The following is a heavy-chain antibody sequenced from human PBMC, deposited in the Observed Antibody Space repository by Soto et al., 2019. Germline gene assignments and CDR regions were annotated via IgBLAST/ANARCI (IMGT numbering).Heavy chain of an antibody. D-gene: IGHD4-17*01. CDR3: ARVGYGDYVYYYGMDV. CDR1: GGTFSSYA. CDR2: IIPIFGTA. J-gene: IGHJ6*02. Sequence: SVKVSCKASGGTFSSYAISWVRQAPGQGLEWMGGIIPIFGTANYAQKFQGRVTIAADESTSTAYMELSSLRSEDTAVYYCARVGYGDYVYYYGMDVWGQGTTVTVSS. V-gene: IGHV1-69*13.